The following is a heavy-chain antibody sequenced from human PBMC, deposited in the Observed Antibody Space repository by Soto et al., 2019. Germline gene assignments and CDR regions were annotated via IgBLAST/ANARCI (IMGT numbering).Heavy chain of an antibody. CDR3: AKTGSIGVSWYFDL. CDR1: GFTFSSYG. J-gene: IGHJ2*01. CDR2: ISYDGSNK. Sequence: QVQLVESGGGVVQPGRSLRLSCAASGFTFSSYGMHWVRQAPGKGLEWVAVISYDGSNKYYADSVKGRFTISRDNSKNTLYLQMNRLRAEDMAVYYCAKTGSIGVSWYFDLWCRGTLVTVCS. V-gene: IGHV3-30*18. D-gene: IGHD6-19*01.